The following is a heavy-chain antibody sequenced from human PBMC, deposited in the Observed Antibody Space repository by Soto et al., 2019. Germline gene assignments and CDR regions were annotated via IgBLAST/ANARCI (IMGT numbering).Heavy chain of an antibody. D-gene: IGHD5-18*01. Sequence: EVQLLESGGGLVQPGGSLRLSCAASGFTFSSYAMSWVRQAPGKGLEWVSAISGSGGSTYYADSVKGRFTISRDNSKNTLYLQMNSLRAEDTAVYYCAKDREKYSYAQYYFDYWGQGTLVTVSS. CDR1: GFTFSSYA. CDR3: AKDREKYSYAQYYFDY. V-gene: IGHV3-23*01. J-gene: IGHJ4*02. CDR2: ISGSGGST.